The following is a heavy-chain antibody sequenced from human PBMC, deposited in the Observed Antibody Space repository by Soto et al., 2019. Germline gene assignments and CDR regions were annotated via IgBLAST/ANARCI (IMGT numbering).Heavy chain of an antibody. CDR3: AREATNGYYYYYGMDV. CDR1: GGSISSYY. Sequence: PSETLSLTCTVSGGSISSYYWIWIRQPAGKGLEWIGRIYTSGSTNYNPSLKSRVTMSVDASKNQFSLKLSSVTAADTAVYYCAREATNGYYYYYGMDVWGQGTTVTVSS. CDR2: IYTSGST. D-gene: IGHD5-12*01. J-gene: IGHJ6*02. V-gene: IGHV4-4*07.